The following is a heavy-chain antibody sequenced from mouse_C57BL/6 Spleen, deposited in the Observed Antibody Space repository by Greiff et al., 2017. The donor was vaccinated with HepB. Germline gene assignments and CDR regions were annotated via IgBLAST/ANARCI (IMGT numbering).Heavy chain of an antibody. Sequence: VQLKQSGPELVKPGASVKISCKASGYAFSSSWMNWVKQRPGKGLEWIGRIYPGDGDTNYNGKFKGKATLTADKSSSTAYMQLSSLTSEDSAVYFCARSHYYGSSHFDYWGQGTTLTVAS. CDR3: ARSHYYGSSHFDY. D-gene: IGHD1-1*01. V-gene: IGHV1-82*01. J-gene: IGHJ2*01. CDR2: IYPGDGDT. CDR1: GYAFSSSW.